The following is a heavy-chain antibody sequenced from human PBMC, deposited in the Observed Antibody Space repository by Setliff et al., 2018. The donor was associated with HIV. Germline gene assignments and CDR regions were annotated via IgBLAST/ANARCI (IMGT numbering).Heavy chain of an antibody. CDR1: GFNFDGFA. V-gene: IGHV3-9*01. Sequence: GGSLRLSCAASGFNFDGFAMNWVRQAPGKGLEWVSRIGWDGGHIDYADSVKGRFTISRDDAKNMLFLQMNSLTPEDTAIYYCAKPTSGLYPRSFDSWGQGTKVTVSS. CDR3: AKPTSGLYPRSFDS. J-gene: IGHJ3*01. D-gene: IGHD1-26*01. CDR2: IGWDGGHI.